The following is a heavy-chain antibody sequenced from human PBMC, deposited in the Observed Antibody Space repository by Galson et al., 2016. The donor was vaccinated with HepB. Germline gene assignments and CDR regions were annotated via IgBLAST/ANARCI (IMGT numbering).Heavy chain of an antibody. CDR2: IKQDGSEK. Sequence: SLRLSCAASGFTFSSYWMSWVRQAPGKGLEWVANIKQDGSEKYYVDSVKGRFTISRDNAKNSLYLQMNSLRAEDTAVYYCARGMGVVLRGIADLFDYWGQGTLVTVSS. V-gene: IGHV3-7*03. J-gene: IGHJ4*02. CDR3: ARGMGVVLRGIADLFDY. D-gene: IGHD2-15*01. CDR1: GFTFSSYW.